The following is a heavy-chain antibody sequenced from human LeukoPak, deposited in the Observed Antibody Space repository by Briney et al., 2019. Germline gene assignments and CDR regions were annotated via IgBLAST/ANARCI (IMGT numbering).Heavy chain of an antibody. D-gene: IGHD2-2*03. CDR1: GASISTNSYY. Sequence: SETLSLTCTVSGASISTNSYYWGWIRQPPGKGLEWIGSIYYSGSTYYNPSLKSRVTISIDTSKNQFSLRLRSVTAADTAVYYCARLLRVGYCSTTSCNWFDPWGQGTLVIVSS. J-gene: IGHJ5*02. CDR3: ARLLRVGYCSTTSCNWFDP. CDR2: IYYSGST. V-gene: IGHV4-39*07.